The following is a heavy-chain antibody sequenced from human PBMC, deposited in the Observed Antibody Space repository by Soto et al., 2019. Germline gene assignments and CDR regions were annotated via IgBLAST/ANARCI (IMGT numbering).Heavy chain of an antibody. J-gene: IGHJ4*02. V-gene: IGHV4-31*03. D-gene: IGHD3-22*01. CDR1: GGSISSGGYC. Sequence: PSETLSLTCTVSGGSISSGGYCWSWIRQHPGKGLEWIGYIYYSGSTYYNPSLKSRVTISVDTSKNQFSLKLSSVTAADTAVYYCARVGNYYDSSAYDYWGQGALVTVSS. CDR3: ARVGNYYDSSAYDY. CDR2: IYYSGST.